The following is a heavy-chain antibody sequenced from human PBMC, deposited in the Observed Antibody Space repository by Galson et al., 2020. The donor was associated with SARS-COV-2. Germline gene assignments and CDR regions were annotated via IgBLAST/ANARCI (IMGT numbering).Heavy chain of an antibody. J-gene: IGHJ3*02. CDR1: GFTFSSYA. Sequence: GESLKISCASSGFTFSSYAISLVRQAPGKGLEWVSAISGSGGSTYYADSVKGRFTISRDNSKNTLYLQMNRLRAEDTAVYYCAKDYDGSGSYSDAFDIWGQGTMVTGSS. CDR3: AKDYDGSGSYSDAFDI. V-gene: IGHV3-23*01. D-gene: IGHD3-10*01. CDR2: ISGSGGST.